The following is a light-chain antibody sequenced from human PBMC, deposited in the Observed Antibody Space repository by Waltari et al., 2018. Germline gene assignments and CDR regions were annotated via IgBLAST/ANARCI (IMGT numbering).Light chain of an antibody. Sequence: EIVLTQSPATLSLSPGERATPPCRASQSVSSYLAWYQQTPGQAPRPLIYDASNRATGIPARFSGSGSGTDFTLTISSLEPEDFAVYYCQQRSNWPPLTFGQGTKLEIK. V-gene: IGKV3-11*01. CDR1: QSVSSY. CDR3: QQRSNWPPLT. CDR2: DAS. J-gene: IGKJ2*01.